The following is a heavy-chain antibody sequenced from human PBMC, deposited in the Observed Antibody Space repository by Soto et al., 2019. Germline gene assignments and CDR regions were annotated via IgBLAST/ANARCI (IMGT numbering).Heavy chain of an antibody. D-gene: IGHD3-22*01. V-gene: IGHV4-31*03. CDR3: ARAASWYYDSSGYPNRNFDY. CDR1: GGSISSGGYY. J-gene: IGHJ4*02. CDR2: IYYSGST. Sequence: SETLSLTCTVSGGSISSGGYYWSWIRQHPGKGLEWIGYIYYSGSTYYNPSLKSRVTISVDTSKNQFSLKLSSVTAADTAVYYCARAASWYYDSSGYPNRNFDYWGQGTLVTVSS.